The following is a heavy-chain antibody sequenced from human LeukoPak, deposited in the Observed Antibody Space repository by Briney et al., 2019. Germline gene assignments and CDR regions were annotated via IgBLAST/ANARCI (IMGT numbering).Heavy chain of an antibody. J-gene: IGHJ6*04. CDR3: AELGITMIGGV. CDR1: GFTFNSYS. Sequence: GGSLRLSCAASGFTFNSYSMNWVRQAPGKGLERVSSISGSNSYIYYADSMKGRFTISRDNAKNSLYLQMNSLRAEDTAVYYCAELGITMIGGVWGKGTTVTISS. CDR2: ISGSNSYI. D-gene: IGHD3-10*02. V-gene: IGHV3-21*01.